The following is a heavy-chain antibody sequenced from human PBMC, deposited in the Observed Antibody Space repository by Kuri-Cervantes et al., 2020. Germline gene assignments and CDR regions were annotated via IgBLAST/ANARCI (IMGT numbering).Heavy chain of an antibody. V-gene: IGHV3-53*01. J-gene: IGHJ4*02. D-gene: IGHD3-3*01. CDR1: GFTVSSNY. CDR3: ARWSGTYYDY. Sequence: GESLKISCAASGFTVSSNYMSWVRQAPGKGLEWVSVIYSGGSTYYADSVKGRFTISRDNSKNTLFLRMNSLRAEDTAVYYCARWSGTYYDYWGQGTLVTVPQ. CDR2: IYSGGST.